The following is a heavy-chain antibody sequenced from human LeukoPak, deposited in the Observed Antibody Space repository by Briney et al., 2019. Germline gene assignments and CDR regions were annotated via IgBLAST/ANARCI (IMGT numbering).Heavy chain of an antibody. D-gene: IGHD2-2*01. CDR3: ARLRADIVVVPAARGLDY. Sequence: GESLKISCKGSAYSFTRYWIGWVRQMPGKGLGWMGIIYSGDSDTRYTPSFQGQVTISADKSIRTAYLQWSSLKASDTAMYYCARLRADIVVVPAARGLDYWGQGTLVTVSS. V-gene: IGHV5-51*01. CDR1: AYSFTRYW. CDR2: IYSGDSDT. J-gene: IGHJ4*02.